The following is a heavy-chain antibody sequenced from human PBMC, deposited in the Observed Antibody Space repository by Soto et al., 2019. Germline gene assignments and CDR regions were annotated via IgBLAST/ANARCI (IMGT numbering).Heavy chain of an antibody. D-gene: IGHD6-13*01. CDR1: GGSMTNYY. CDR2: IYYSGNT. Sequence: SSETLSLTCIVSGGSMTNYYWSWIPQPPGKGLEWIGYIYYSGNTKYNPSLKSRVTISKDTSKNQFSLKLSSVTAADTAVYYCARVGYSSSWFWFFDLWGRGTLVTSPQ. J-gene: IGHJ2*01. CDR3: ARVGYSSSWFWFFDL. V-gene: IGHV4-59*01.